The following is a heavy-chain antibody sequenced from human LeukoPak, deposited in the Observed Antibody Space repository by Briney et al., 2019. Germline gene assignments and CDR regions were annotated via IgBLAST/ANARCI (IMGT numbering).Heavy chain of an antibody. V-gene: IGHV1-46*01. CDR3: ARILPGIAAAGKRRWFDP. Sequence: ASVKVSCKASGYTFTSYYMHWVRQAPGQGLEWMGIINPSGGGTSYAQKFQGRVTMTRDTSTSTVYMELSRLRSDDTAVYYCARILPGIAAAGKRRWFDPWGQGTLVTVSS. J-gene: IGHJ5*02. CDR2: INPSGGGT. CDR1: GYTFTSYY. D-gene: IGHD6-13*01.